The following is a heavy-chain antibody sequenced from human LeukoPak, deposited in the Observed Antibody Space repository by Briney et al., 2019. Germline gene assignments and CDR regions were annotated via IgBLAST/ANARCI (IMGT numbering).Heavy chain of an antibody. CDR3: ARERYSSSWSPSSFDY. V-gene: IGHV1-2*02. Sequence: ASVTVSCKASGYTFTGYYMHWVRQAPGQGLEWMGWINPNSGGTNYAQKFQGRVTMTRDTSISTAYMELSRLRSDDTAVYYCARERYSSSWSPSSFDYWGQGTLVTVSS. CDR1: GYTFTGYY. CDR2: INPNSGGT. J-gene: IGHJ4*02. D-gene: IGHD6-13*01.